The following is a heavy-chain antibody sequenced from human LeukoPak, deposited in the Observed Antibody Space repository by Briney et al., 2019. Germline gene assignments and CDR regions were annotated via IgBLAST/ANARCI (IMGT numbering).Heavy chain of an antibody. CDR3: ARVISSAWRQNDL. CDR2: IYYTGDA. D-gene: IGHD3-22*01. CDR1: GDSISSSSYY. V-gene: IGHV4-39*07. J-gene: IGHJ5*02. Sequence: PSETLSLTCTVPGDSISSSSYYWGWIRQPPGKGLEYIGTIYYTGDAYYNPSLKGRVTISIDTSRKQFSLRLNSVTAADTAVYYCARVISSAWRQNDLWGQGTLVTVSS.